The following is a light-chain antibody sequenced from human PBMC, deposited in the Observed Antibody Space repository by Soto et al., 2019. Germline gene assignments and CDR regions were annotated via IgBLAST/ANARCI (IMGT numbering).Light chain of an antibody. CDR2: DAS. V-gene: IGKV3-11*01. Sequence: TVLYQCPGNLPLSPGERATLSCRASQSVGSYLAWYQHKPGQTPRLLISDASNRATGIPARFSGSGSETDFTLTISSLEPEDAAVYCCQQRSNWPSLTFGGGTKVDIK. CDR3: QQRSNWPSLT. J-gene: IGKJ4*01. CDR1: QSVGSY.